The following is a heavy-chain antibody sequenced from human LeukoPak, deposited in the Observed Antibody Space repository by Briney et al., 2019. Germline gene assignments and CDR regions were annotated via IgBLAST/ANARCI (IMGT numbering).Heavy chain of an antibody. CDR1: TDSISSSSHH. CDR3: ARVGVGALNY. J-gene: IGHJ4*02. V-gene: IGHV4-30-4*08. D-gene: IGHD1-26*01. Sequence: SETLSLTCTVSTDSISSSSHHWGWIRQPPGKGLEWIGYIYYSGSTYYNPSLKSRVTISVDTSKKQFSLKLSSVTAADTAVYYCARVGVGALNYWGQGTLVTVSS. CDR2: IYYSGST.